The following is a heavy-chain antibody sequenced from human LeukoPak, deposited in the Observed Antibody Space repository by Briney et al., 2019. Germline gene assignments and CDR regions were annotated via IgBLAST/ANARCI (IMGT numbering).Heavy chain of an antibody. Sequence: SETLSLTCAVYGGSFSGYYWSWIRQPPGKGLEWIGEINHGGRTNYNPSLKSRVTISVDTSKNQFSLKLSSVTAADTAVYYCARGLTTVTTVRYFDYWGQGTLVTVSS. CDR3: ARGLTTVTTVRYFDY. D-gene: IGHD4-17*01. CDR2: INHGGRT. V-gene: IGHV4-34*01. J-gene: IGHJ4*02. CDR1: GGSFSGYY.